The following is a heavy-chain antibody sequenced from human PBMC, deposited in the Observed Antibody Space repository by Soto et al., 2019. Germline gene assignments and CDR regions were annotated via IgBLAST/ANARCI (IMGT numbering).Heavy chain of an antibody. CDR3: ARIRRTGYSSGWYDAFDI. Sequence: SGPTLVNPTQTLTLTCTFSGFSLSTNGMCVSWIRQPPGKALEWLARIDWDDDKYYSTSLKTRLTISKDTSKNQVVLTMTNMDPVDTATYYCARIRRTGYSSGWYDAFDIWGQGTMVTVSS. V-gene: IGHV2-70*11. CDR1: GFSLSTNGMC. J-gene: IGHJ3*02. CDR2: IDWDDDK. D-gene: IGHD6-19*01.